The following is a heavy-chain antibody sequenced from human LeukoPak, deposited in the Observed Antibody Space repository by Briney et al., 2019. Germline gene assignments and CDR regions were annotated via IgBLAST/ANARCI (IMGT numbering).Heavy chain of an antibody. J-gene: IGHJ6*02. V-gene: IGHV3-23*01. D-gene: IGHD3-10*01. CDR3: VKDRGGRPFYGMDV. Sequence: GGSLRLSCAGSGFTFSSYAMSWVRQAPGKGLEWVSNISGSGGAGTYYADSVKGRFTVSRDNSRNTLYLPMNSLRAEGTAVYYGVKDRGGRPFYGMDVWGQGTTVTVSS. CDR2: ISGSGGAGT. CDR1: GFTFSSYA.